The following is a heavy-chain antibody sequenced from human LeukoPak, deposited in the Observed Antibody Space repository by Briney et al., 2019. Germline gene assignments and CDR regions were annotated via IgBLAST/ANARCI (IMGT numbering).Heavy chain of an antibody. Sequence: ASVKVSCKASGGTFSSYAISWVRQAPGQGLEWMGRIIPILGIANYAQKFQGRVTITADKSTSTAYMELSSLRSEDTAVYYCARDWDLLTTGLYYFDYWGQGTLVTVSS. CDR3: ARDWDLLTTGLYYFDY. CDR2: IIPILGIA. J-gene: IGHJ4*02. CDR1: GGTFSSYA. D-gene: IGHD1-26*01. V-gene: IGHV1-69*04.